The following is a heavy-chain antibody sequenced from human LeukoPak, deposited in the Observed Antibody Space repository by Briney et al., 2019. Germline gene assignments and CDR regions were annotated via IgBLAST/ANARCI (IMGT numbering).Heavy chain of an antibody. CDR1: GYIFTNYW. Sequence: GESLKISCKSPGYIFTNYWLGWVRQKPGKGLEWMGIIYPDDSRTKYSPSFQGQVTISADKSINTAYLQWSNLKASDTAIYYCALGAPKYFHPWGQGTLVTVSS. V-gene: IGHV5-51*01. J-gene: IGHJ5*02. CDR2: IYPDDSRT. D-gene: IGHD4/OR15-4a*01. CDR3: ALGAPKYFHP.